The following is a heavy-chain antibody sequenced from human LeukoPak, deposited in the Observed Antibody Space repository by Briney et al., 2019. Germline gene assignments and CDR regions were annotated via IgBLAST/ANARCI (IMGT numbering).Heavy chain of an antibody. CDR3: ARDGGQYCGGDCADAFDI. Sequence: GASVKVSCKASGYIFTNYAMNWVRQAPGQRLEWMGWINTNTGNPTYAQGFTGRFVFSLDTSVTTAYLQISSLKAEDTAVYYCARDGGQYCGGDCADAFDIWGQGTMVTVSS. J-gene: IGHJ3*02. CDR2: INTNTGNP. CDR1: GYIFTNYA. V-gene: IGHV7-4-1*02. D-gene: IGHD2-21*01.